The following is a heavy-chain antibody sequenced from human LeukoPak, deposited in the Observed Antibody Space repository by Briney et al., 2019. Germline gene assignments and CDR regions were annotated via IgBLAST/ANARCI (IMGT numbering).Heavy chain of an antibody. CDR1: GGSISSSNW. CDR2: IYHSGST. D-gene: IGHD1-26*01. J-gene: IGHJ4*02. CDR3: AREVRGSYHAFDY. Sequence: SETLSLTCAVSGGSISSSNWWSWVRQPPGKGLEWIGEIYHSGSTNYNPSLKSRVTISVDKSKNQFSLKLSSVTAADTAVYYCAREVRGSYHAFDYWGQGTLVTVSS. V-gene: IGHV4-4*02.